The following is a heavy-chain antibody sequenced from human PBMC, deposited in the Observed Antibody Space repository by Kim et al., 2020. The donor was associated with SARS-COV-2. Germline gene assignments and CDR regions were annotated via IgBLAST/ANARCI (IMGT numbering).Heavy chain of an antibody. J-gene: IGHJ6*02. V-gene: IGHV3-15*01. Sequence: GGSLRLSCAASGFTFSNAWMSWVRQAPGKGLEWVGRINSKTDGGTTDYAAPVKGRFTISRDDSKNTLYLQMNSLKTEDTAVYYCTNYGSGSTNYYYYYYGLDFWGQGTTVTVSS. D-gene: IGHD3-10*01. CDR2: INSKTDGGTT. CDR3: TNYGSGSTNYYYYYYGLDF. CDR1: GFTFSNAW.